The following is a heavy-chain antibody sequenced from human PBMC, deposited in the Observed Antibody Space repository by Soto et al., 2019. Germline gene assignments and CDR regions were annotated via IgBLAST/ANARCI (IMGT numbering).Heavy chain of an antibody. CDR2: MNPNSGNT. D-gene: IGHD1-1*01. CDR3: ARGLLERRSCDY. J-gene: IGHJ4*02. V-gene: IGHV1-8*01. Sequence: QVQLVQSGAEVKKPGASVKVSCKASGYTFTSYDINWVRQAPGQGLEWMGWMNPNSGNTGYAQKFQGRVTKTRNTAISTAYMELSSLRSEDTAGYYCARGLLERRSCDYWGQGTLVTVSS. CDR1: GYTFTSYD.